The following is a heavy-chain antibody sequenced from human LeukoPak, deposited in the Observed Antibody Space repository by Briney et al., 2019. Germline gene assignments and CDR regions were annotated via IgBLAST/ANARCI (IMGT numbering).Heavy chain of an antibody. CDR1: GYTFTSYG. V-gene: IGHV1-18*01. CDR2: ISAYSGNT. D-gene: IGHD4/OR15-4a*01. J-gene: IGHJ6*03. Sequence: ASVKVPCKASGYTFTSYGISWVRQAPGQGLEWMGWISAYSGNTNYAQKLQGRVTMTTDTSTSTAYMELRSLRSDDTAVYYCARGAANYYYYYMDVWGKGTTVTISS. CDR3: ARGAANYYYYYMDV.